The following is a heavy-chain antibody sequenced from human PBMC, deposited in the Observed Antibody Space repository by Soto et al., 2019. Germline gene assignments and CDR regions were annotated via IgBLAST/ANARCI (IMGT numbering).Heavy chain of an antibody. CDR2: IYYSGST. CDR1: GGTISSYY. CDR3: ARGGAYYYDSSGYYYYGMDV. V-gene: IGHV4-59*01. J-gene: IGHJ6*02. Sequence: SETLSLTCTVSGGTISSYYWSWIRQPPGKGLEWIGYIYYSGSTNYNPSLKSRVTISVDTSKNQFSLKLSSVTAADTAVYYCARGGAYYYDSSGYYYYGMDVWGQGTTVTVS. D-gene: IGHD3-22*01.